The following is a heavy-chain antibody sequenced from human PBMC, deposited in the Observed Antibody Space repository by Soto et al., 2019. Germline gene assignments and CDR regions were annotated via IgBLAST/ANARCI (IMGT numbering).Heavy chain of an antibody. Sequence: SETLSLTCTVSGGSISSDYWSWIRQPAWKGLEWIGRIYTSGSTNYNPSLKSRVTMSVDTSKNQFSLKLSSVTAADTAVYYCARDDEGSGWYVPWFDPWGQGTLVTVSS. V-gene: IGHV4-4*07. CDR3: ARDDEGSGWYVPWFDP. D-gene: IGHD6-19*01. CDR1: GGSISSDY. CDR2: IYTSGST. J-gene: IGHJ5*02.